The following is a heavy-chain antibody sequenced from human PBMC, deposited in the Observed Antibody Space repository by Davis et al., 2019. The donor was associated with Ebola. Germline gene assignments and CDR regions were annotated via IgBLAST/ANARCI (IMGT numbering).Heavy chain of an antibody. Sequence: SVKVSCKASGYTFTSYYMHWVRQAPGQGLEWMGIINPSGGSTSYAQKFQGRVTMTRDTSTSTVYMELSSLRSEDTAVYYCARDLVPGYSYGYHAFDIWGQGTMVTVSS. J-gene: IGHJ3*02. V-gene: IGHV1-46*01. CDR2: INPSGGST. CDR1: GYTFTSYY. CDR3: ARDLVPGYSYGYHAFDI. D-gene: IGHD5-18*01.